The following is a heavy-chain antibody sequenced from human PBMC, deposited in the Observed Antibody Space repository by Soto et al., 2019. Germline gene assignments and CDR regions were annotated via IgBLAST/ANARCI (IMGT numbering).Heavy chain of an antibody. CDR2: ISSDGSNT. V-gene: IGHV3-11*06. J-gene: IGHJ6*02. CDR3: ARDKEWLFPGPKAPYYYNGMHV. D-gene: IGHD3-3*01. CDR1: GFTFSSYY. Sequence: PGGSLRLSCAASGFTFSSYYLHWVRQAPGKRLEWVSRISSDGSNTNYADSVKGRFTISRDNAKNSLYLQMNSLRAEDTAVYYCARDKEWLFPGPKAPYYYNGMHVRGQGIKVSVPS.